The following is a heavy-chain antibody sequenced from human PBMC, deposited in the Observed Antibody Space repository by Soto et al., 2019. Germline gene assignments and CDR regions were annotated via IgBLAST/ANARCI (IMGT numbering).Heavy chain of an antibody. Sequence: EVQLVESGGGLVQPGGSLRLSCAASGFTFSNYWMYWVRQAPGKGLEWVSRINSDGSGSSYADSVKGRLTISRDNVKNSLYMQMDSMRVEETDAYFCARGECVRGTCYSLAGSFYYYMGVWGKWTTVTVFS. V-gene: IGHV3-74*02. CDR3: ARGECVRGTCYSLAGSFYYYMGV. CDR2: INSDGSGS. CDR1: GFTFSNYW. J-gene: IGHJ6*03. D-gene: IGHD2-15*01.